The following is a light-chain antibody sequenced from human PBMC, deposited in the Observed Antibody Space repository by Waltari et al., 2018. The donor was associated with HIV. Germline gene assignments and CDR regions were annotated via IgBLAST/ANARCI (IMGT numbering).Light chain of an antibody. CDR3: QQYYRTPLT. J-gene: IGKJ4*01. CDR1: QNILDTSNNKHY. V-gene: IGKV4-1*01. Sequence: GERATINCNPSQNILDTSNNKHYLAWCQQKPGQPPQLLISWASNRKSGVPDRFSGSGSGTDFTLIINSLQAEDVAVYFCQQYYRTPLTFGGGIKVEIK. CDR2: WAS.